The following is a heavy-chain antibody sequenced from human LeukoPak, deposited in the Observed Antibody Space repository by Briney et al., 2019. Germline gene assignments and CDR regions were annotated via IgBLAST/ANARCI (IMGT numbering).Heavy chain of an antibody. V-gene: IGHV4-4*02. CDR2: IYRSGST. J-gene: IGHJ4*02. CDR3: ARNGGNSDFDY. CDR1: GGSISSSNW. D-gene: IGHD4-23*01. Sequence: SETLSLTCAVSGGSISSSNWWTWVRQPPGKGLEWIGEIYRSGSTNYNPSLKSRVTISVDKSKNQFSLKLSSLTAADTAVYYCARNGGNSDFDYWGQGTLVTVSS.